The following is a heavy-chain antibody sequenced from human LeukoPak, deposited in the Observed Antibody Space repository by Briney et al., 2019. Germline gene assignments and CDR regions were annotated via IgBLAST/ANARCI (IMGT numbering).Heavy chain of an antibody. Sequence: SETLSLTCTVSDSSISSGYYWGWLRQPPGRGREGVGSIYYSGSTNYNPSLKSPVTISVDTSKNQFSLKLTSVTAADTAVYYCARSGTILRYFDWLLYFDYWGQGTLVTVSS. D-gene: IGHD3-9*01. CDR3: ARSGTILRYFDWLLYFDY. CDR1: DSSISSGYY. J-gene: IGHJ4*02. V-gene: IGHV4-38-2*02. CDR2: IYYSGST.